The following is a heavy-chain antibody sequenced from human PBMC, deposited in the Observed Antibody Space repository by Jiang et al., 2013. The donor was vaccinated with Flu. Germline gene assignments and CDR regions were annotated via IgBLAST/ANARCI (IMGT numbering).Heavy chain of an antibody. V-gene: IGHV4-59*01. CDR3: ARASSGLWQHFDY. Sequence: PGLVKPSETLSLTCTVSGGSISSYYWSWIRQPPGKGLEWIGYIYYSGSTNYNPSLKSRVTISVDTSKNQFSLKLSSVTAADTAVYYCARASSGLWQHFDYWGQGTLVTVSS. CDR2: IYYSGST. CDR1: GGSISSYY. D-gene: IGHD6-25*01. J-gene: IGHJ4*02.